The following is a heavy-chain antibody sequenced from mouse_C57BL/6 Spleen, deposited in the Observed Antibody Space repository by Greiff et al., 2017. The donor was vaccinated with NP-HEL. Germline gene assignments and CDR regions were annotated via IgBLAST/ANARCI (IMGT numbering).Heavy chain of an antibody. CDR3: ARVYYGSSSYYYAMDY. Sequence: EVMLVESGGGLVKPGGSLKLSCAASGFTLSAYGMHWVRTAPPPFLSFFAYIIIFISTIYYADTVKVRFTISRDNAKNTLFLQMTSLRSEDTAMYYCARVYYGSSSYYYAMDYWGQGTSVTVSS. V-gene: IGHV5-17*01. J-gene: IGHJ4*01. CDR1: GFTLSAYG. D-gene: IGHD1-1*01. CDR2: IIIFISTI.